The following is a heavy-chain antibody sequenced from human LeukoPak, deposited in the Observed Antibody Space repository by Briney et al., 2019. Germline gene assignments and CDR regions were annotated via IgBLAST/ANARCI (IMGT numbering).Heavy chain of an antibody. J-gene: IGHJ4*02. Sequence: GGSLRLSCAASGFTFNNAWMSWVRQAPGKGLEWVGRIKSKTDGRTTDYAAPVKGRFTISRDDSTNTLYLQMNSLKSEDTAVYYCTTYGSGRKFDYWGQGILVTVSS. D-gene: IGHD3-10*01. V-gene: IGHV3-15*01. CDR2: IKSKTDGRTT. CDR3: TTYGSGRKFDY. CDR1: GFTFNNAW.